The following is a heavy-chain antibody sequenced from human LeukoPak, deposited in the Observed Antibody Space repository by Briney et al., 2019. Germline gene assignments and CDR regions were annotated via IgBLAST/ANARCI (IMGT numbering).Heavy chain of an antibody. CDR2: IRYDGSNK. Sequence: GGSLRLSCAASGFTFSSYGMHWVRQAPGKGLEWVAFIRYDGSNKYYADSVKGRFTISRDTSRNTLDLQMNSLRVEDTAVYYCAKGVYGSGSYREYFEQWGQGTLVTVSS. J-gene: IGHJ1*01. V-gene: IGHV3-30*02. CDR3: AKGVYGSGSYREYFEQ. D-gene: IGHD3-10*01. CDR1: GFTFSSYG.